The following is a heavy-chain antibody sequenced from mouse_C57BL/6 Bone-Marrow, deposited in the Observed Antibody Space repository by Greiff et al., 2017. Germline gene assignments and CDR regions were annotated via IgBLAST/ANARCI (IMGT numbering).Heavy chain of an antibody. D-gene: IGHD1-1*01. Sequence: VQLKQSGPELVKPGASVKISCKASGYSFTDYNLNWVTQSNGKSLEWIGVINPNYGTPSYNQKFKGKATLTVDQSSSTAYMQLNSLTSEDSAVYYCARWAHYYGTDYFDDWGQGTTLTVSS. J-gene: IGHJ2*01. CDR1: GYSFTDYN. V-gene: IGHV1-39*01. CDR3: ARWAHYYGTDYFDD. CDR2: INPNYGTP.